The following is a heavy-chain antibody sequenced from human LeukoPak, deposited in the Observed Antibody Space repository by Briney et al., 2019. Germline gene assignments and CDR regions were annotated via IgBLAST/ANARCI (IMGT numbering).Heavy chain of an antibody. V-gene: IGHV1-2*02. D-gene: IGHD6-19*01. CDR2: INPNSGGT. CDR1: GYTFTDYY. Sequence: ASVKVSCKASGYTFTDYYMHWVRQAPGQGLEWMGWINPNSGGTKYAKRFQGRVTMTRDTSISTAYMELTRLGSDDTAVYYCARGSSAAGTAPPLGFDPWGQGTLVTVSS. CDR3: ARGSSAAGTAPPLGFDP. J-gene: IGHJ5*02.